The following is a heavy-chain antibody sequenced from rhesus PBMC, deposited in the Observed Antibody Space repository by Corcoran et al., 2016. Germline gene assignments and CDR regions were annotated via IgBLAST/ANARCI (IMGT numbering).Heavy chain of an antibody. Sequence: QVQLQESGPAVAKPSETLSLTCAVSGGSISSSNWWSWIRQSPGKGLEWIGGMYGSGGINEYNPSLKMRATISVDTAKNQFSLKLSAVTAADTAVYYCARRRGSSWYYFDYWGQGVLVTVSS. CDR1: GGSISSSNW. CDR2: MYGSGGIN. CDR3: ARRRGSSWYYFDY. D-gene: IGHD6-13*01. J-gene: IGHJ4*01. V-gene: IGHV4-93*02.